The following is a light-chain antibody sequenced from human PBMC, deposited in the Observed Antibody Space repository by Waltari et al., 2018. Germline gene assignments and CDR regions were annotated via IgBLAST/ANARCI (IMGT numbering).Light chain of an antibody. V-gene: IGKV1-39*01. CDR3: QQSYTTPRTYNNPRT. J-gene: IGKJ1*01. CDR1: QYISTY. Sequence: DFQMTQSPSSLSASVGDRVTITCRASQYISTYLNWYQQKPGKGPKFLIYAASPLQSGVPSRFSGSGSGTDFTFTISNLQPEDFATYYCQQSYTTPRTYNNPRTFGQGTQVEVK. CDR2: AAS.